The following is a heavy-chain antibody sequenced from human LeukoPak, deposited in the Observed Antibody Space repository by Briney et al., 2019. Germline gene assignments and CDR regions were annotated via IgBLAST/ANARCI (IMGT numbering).Heavy chain of an antibody. Sequence: GGSLRLSCAASGFGLSSHWMTWVRQAPGKGLEWVANIKPDGSEKNYVDSVKGRFTISRDNAKNSLYLQMNNLRAEDTAVYYCARAPYRGGTGMDVWGQGTTVTVSS. J-gene: IGHJ6*02. CDR2: IKPDGSEK. CDR3: ARAPYRGGTGMDV. D-gene: IGHD1-1*01. CDR1: GFGLSSHW. V-gene: IGHV3-7*01.